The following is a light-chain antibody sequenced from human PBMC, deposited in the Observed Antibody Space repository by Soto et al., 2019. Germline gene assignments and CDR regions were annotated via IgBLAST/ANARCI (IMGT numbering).Light chain of an antibody. CDR3: QQYGSSPWT. V-gene: IGKV3-20*01. CDR2: GAS. Sequence: IVLTQSPGTLSLSSGERVTLSCRSSQSVSYNYLDWYQQKPGQAPRLLIYGASNRAGGIPDRFSGSGSGTDFTLTISRLEPEDFAAYYCQQYGSSPWTFGQGTKVDIK. J-gene: IGKJ1*01. CDR1: QSVSYNY.